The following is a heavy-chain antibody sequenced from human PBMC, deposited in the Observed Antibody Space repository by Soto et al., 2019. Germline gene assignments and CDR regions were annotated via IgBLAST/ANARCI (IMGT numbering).Heavy chain of an antibody. J-gene: IGHJ6*02. CDR2: ITSNAGNT. V-gene: IGHV3-64*01. CDR1: GFTFSSYA. Sequence: EVQLVESGGGLVQPGGSLRLSCAASGFTFSSYAMHWVRQAPGKGLEYVSVITSNAGNTDYASSVKGRFTISRDNSKNTLYLQMGSLRAEDMAVYYCARRIPFGYGMDVWGQGTTVTVSS. D-gene: IGHD2-21*01. CDR3: ARRIPFGYGMDV.